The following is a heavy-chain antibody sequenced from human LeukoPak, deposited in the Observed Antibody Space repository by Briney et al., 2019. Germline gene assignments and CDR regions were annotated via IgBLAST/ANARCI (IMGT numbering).Heavy chain of an antibody. CDR1: GGTFSSYA. J-gene: IGHJ4*02. CDR3: ANKVSGDPVAGGY. CDR2: IIPIFGTA. D-gene: IGHD6-19*01. V-gene: IGHV1-69*05. Sequence: SVKVSCKASGGTFSSYAISWVRQAPGQGLEWMGRIIPIFGTANYAQKFQGRVTITTDESTSTAYMELSSLRSEDTAVYYCANKVSGDPVAGGYWGQGTLVTVSS.